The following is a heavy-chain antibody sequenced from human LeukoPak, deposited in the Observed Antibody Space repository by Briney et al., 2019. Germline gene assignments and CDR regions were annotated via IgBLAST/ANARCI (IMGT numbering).Heavy chain of an antibody. CDR2: IYHRGIT. J-gene: IGHJ4*02. D-gene: IGHD6-6*01. Sequence: PSETLSLTCTVFGYSISSGYYWGWIRQPPGEGLEWIGTIYHRGITYYNPSLKSRVTISVDTSKNQFSLKLNSVTAADTAVYYCARDVGYSSSSVLDYWGQGTLVTVSS. CDR1: GYSISSGYY. CDR3: ARDVGYSSSSVLDY. V-gene: IGHV4-38-2*02.